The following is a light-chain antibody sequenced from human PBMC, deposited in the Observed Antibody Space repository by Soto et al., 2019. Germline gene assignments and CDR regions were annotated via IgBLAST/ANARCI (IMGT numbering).Light chain of an antibody. Sequence: EIVLAQSPGTLSLSPGERVTLSCRASHGVDNYLAWYQHKPVQAPRLLIYGASSRAAGVPDRFSGSGFGTDFPLTISKLEPDDCAVYLCHQHGVSPLTFGQGTKVEIK. V-gene: IGKV3-20*01. CDR3: HQHGVSPLT. CDR1: HGVDNY. J-gene: IGKJ1*01. CDR2: GAS.